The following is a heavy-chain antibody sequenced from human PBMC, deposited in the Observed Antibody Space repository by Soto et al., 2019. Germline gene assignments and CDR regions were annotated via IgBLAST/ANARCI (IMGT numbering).Heavy chain of an antibody. D-gene: IGHD6-6*01. V-gene: IGHV3-30*18. CDR3: AKDGAALVLYYYYYGMDV. J-gene: IGHJ6*02. CDR1: GFTFRSYG. CDR2: ISYDGSNK. Sequence: QVQLVESGGGVVQPGRSLRLSCAASGFTFRSYGMHWVRQAPGKGLEWVAVISYDGSNKYYADSVKGRFTISRDNSKNTLYLQMNSLRAEDTAVYYCAKDGAALVLYYYYYGMDVWGQGTTVTVSS.